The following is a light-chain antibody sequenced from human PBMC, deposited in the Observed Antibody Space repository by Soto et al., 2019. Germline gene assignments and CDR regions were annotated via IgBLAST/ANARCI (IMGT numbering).Light chain of an antibody. Sequence: SYELTQSPSVSVAPGQTARIVCGGKNIGSKSVHWYQQKPGQAPVVVVHDDSDRPSGIPERFSGSNSGSSATLTISRVEAGDEADYYCQVWDSSSDDYVFGVGTQLTVL. CDR1: NIGSKS. CDR3: QVWDSSSDDYV. J-gene: IGLJ7*01. CDR2: DDS. V-gene: IGLV3-21*02.